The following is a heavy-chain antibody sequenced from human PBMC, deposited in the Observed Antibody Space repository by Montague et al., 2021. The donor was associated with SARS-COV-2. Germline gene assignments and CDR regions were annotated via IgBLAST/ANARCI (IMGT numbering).Heavy chain of an antibody. Sequence: SETLSLTCTVSGGSIESGNWWSWVRQTPGKGLEWIGEILHTESTNFNPSLKTRVAMSVDKSRNQFSLKLTSLTAADTAVYYCARDGGTVITFLGVGYLRGGLSWFDPWGQGTLVTVSS. V-gene: IGHV4-4*02. D-gene: IGHD3-16*01. J-gene: IGHJ5*02. CDR2: ILHTEST. CDR1: GGSIESGNW. CDR3: ARDGGTVITFLGVGYLRGGLSWFDP.